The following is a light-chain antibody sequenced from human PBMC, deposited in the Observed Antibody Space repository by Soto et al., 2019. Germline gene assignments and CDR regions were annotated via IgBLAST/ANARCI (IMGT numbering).Light chain of an antibody. J-gene: IGLJ3*02. Sequence: QAVVTQPPSVSGAPGQRVTISCTGSNSNIGAGYDVHWYQQLPGTAPKLLIYGNSNRPSGVPDRFSGSKSGTSASLAITGLQAEDEADYYCQSYDSSLPWVFGGGTKLTVL. CDR3: QSYDSSLPWV. CDR1: NSNIGAGYD. CDR2: GNS. V-gene: IGLV1-40*01.